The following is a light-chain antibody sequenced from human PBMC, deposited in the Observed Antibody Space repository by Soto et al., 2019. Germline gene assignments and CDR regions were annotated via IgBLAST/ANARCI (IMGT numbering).Light chain of an antibody. J-gene: IGKJ1*01. Sequence: EIVMTQSPATLSVSPGERATLACRASQSVGSNLAWYQQKPGQAPRPLIYGASTRATGIPARFSGSGSGTEFTLIISSLQSEDSAVYYCQQYNSWLWTFGQGTKV. CDR1: QSVGSN. CDR2: GAS. V-gene: IGKV3-15*01. CDR3: QQYNSWLWT.